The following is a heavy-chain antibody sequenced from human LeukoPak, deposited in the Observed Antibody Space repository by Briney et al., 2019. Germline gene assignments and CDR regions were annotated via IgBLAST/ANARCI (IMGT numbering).Heavy chain of an antibody. CDR1: SGSFSSYY. CDR3: ARGRGYYQDY. J-gene: IGHJ4*02. CDR2: IYITGST. V-gene: IGHV4-4*07. D-gene: IGHD3-22*01. Sequence: SETLSLTCTVSSGSFSSYYWNWIRQPAGKGLEWIGRIYITGSTNYNPSLKSRVTMSVDTSKNQFPLNLSSVTAADTAVYYCARGRGYYQDYWGQGTLVTVSS.